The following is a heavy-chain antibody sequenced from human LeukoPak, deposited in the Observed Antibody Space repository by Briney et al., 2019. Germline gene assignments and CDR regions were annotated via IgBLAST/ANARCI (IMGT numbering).Heavy chain of an antibody. CDR2: IYHSGST. Sequence: KASETLSLTCAVSGYSISSGYYWGWIRQPPGKGLEWTGSIYHSGSTYYNPSLKSRVTISVDTSKNQFSLKLSSVTAADTAVYYCARDVEDCGGDCYYFDYWGQGTLVTVSS. D-gene: IGHD2-21*02. CDR3: ARDVEDCGGDCYYFDY. CDR1: GYSISSGYY. V-gene: IGHV4-38-2*02. J-gene: IGHJ4*02.